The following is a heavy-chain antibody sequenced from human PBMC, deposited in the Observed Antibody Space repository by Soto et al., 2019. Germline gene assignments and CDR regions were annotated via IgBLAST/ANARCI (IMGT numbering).Heavy chain of an antibody. CDR1: GGSISDSDW. J-gene: IGHJ6*02. V-gene: IGHV4-4*02. CDR3: ASSSLYGMDV. Sequence: SETLSLTCVVSGGSISDSDWWSWVRQPPGKGLEWIGEIFHSGSTNYNPSLKSRVTMSVDKSKNQFSLKLNSVTAADTAVYYCASSSLYGMDVWGQGTTVTVSS. CDR2: IFHSGST.